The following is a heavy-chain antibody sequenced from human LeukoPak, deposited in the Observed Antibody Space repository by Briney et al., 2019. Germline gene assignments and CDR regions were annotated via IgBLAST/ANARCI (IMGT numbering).Heavy chain of an antibody. D-gene: IGHD4-23*01. V-gene: IGHV3-53*04. CDR2: IYSGGST. J-gene: IGHJ4*02. CDR3: ARDALDGSYSVGFDY. CDR1: GSTVSSYY. Sequence: PGGSLRLSCAASGSTVSSYYMSWVRQAPGKGLEWVSAIYSGGSTYYSDSVKDRFTIFRSNSKNTLPLQIISIRREDTAVYYCARDALDGSYSVGFDYWGQGTLVTVST.